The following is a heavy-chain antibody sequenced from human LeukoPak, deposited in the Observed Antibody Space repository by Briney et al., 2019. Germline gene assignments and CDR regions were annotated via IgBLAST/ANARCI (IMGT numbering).Heavy chain of an antibody. J-gene: IGHJ4*02. CDR2: ISSSGSTI. V-gene: IGHV3-11*04. Sequence: GGSLRLSCAASGFTFSDYYMSWIRQAPGKGLEWVSYISSSGSTICYADSVKGRFTISRDNAKNSLYLQMNSLRAEDTAVYYCASLDYYGSGRNLDYWGQGTLVTVSS. D-gene: IGHD3-10*01. CDR3: ASLDYYGSGRNLDY. CDR1: GFTFSDYY.